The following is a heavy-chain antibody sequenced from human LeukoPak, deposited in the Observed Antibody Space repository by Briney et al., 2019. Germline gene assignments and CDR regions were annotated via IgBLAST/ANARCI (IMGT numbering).Heavy chain of an antibody. Sequence: SVKVSCKASVYTFTGYYMHWVRQAPGQGLEWMGWINLNSGGTNYAQKFQGRVTMTRDRSISTAYMKLSRLTSDETAVKFCAIDAFHGDLRGYWGQGTLVTVSS. CDR1: VYTFTGYY. V-gene: IGHV1-2*02. D-gene: IGHD4-17*01. J-gene: IGHJ4*02. CDR2: INLNSGGT. CDR3: AIDAFHGDLRGY.